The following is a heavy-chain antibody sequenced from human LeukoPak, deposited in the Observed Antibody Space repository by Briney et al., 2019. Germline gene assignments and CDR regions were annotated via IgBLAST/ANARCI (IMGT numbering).Heavy chain of an antibody. J-gene: IGHJ5*02. CDR3: ARGQARLAWFDP. D-gene: IGHD6-19*01. CDR2: ISTYNDNT. Sequence: ASVKVSCKASGYTFTSYGISWVRQAPGQGLEWMGWISTYNDNTHYAQKLQGRVSMTTDTSTSTAYMELRSLRSDDTAVYYCARGQARLAWFDPWGRGTLVTVSS. CDR1: GYTFTSYG. V-gene: IGHV1-18*01.